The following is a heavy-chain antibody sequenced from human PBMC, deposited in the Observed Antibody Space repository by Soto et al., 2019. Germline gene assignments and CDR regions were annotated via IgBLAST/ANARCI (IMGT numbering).Heavy chain of an antibody. CDR3: ARERRKIVVPAAIRFGEPYYYYGMDV. CDR2: IIPIFGTA. V-gene: IGHV1-69*06. Sequence: QVQLVQSGAEVKKPGSSVKVSCKASGGTFSSYAISWVRQAPGQGLEWMGGIIPIFGTANYAQKFQGRVTITADKSTSTAYMELSSLRSEDTAVYYCARERRKIVVPAAIRFGEPYYYYGMDVWGQGTTVTVSS. CDR1: GGTFSSYA. J-gene: IGHJ6*02. D-gene: IGHD2-2*02.